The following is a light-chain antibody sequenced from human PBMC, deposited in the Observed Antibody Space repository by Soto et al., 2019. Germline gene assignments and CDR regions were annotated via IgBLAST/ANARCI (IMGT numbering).Light chain of an antibody. CDR2: DAS. Sequence: EIVLTQSPATLSLSPGERATLSCTASQSVSSYLAWYQQKPGQAPRLLIYDASNRATGIPARFSGSGSGTDFTLTISSLQPEDFATYYCLQDYNYPYTFGQGTKLEVK. V-gene: IGKV3-11*01. CDR3: LQDYNYPYT. J-gene: IGKJ2*01. CDR1: QSVSSY.